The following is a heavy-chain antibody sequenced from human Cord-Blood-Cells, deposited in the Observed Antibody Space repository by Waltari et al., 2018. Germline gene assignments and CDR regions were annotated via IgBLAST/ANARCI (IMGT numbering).Heavy chain of an antibody. CDR2: INPNRGGT. Sequence: QVQLVQSGAEVKKPGASVKVSCKASGYTFTGYYMHWVRQAPGQGLEWMGWINPNRGGTNYAQKFQGRVTMTRDTSISTAYMELSRLRSDDTAVYYCARGKLGKVDYWGQGTLVTVSS. D-gene: IGHD7-27*01. CDR1: GYTFTGYY. J-gene: IGHJ4*02. V-gene: IGHV1-2*02. CDR3: ARGKLGKVDY.